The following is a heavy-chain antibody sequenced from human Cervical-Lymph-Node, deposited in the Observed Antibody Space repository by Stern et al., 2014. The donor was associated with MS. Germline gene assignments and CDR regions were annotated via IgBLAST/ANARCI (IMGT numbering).Heavy chain of an antibody. CDR2: IYPDDSDI. J-gene: IGHJ6*02. V-gene: IGHV5-51*03. CDR3: ANPPPRRKWDDPNYGMDV. D-gene: IGHD1-1*01. CDR1: GYTFTNNW. Sequence: VQLVESGAEVKKPGESLKISCKGSGYTFTNNWIAWVRQMPGKGLEWMGIIYPDDSDIRYSPSLQGRVTTSDEKSHSTPSLQGSSLKAADSAVYYGANPPPRRKWDDPNYGMDVWGQGTTVTVSS.